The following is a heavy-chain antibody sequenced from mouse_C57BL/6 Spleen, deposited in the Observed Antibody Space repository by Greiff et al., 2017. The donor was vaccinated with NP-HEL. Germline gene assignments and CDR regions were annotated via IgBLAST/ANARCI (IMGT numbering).Heavy chain of an antibody. CDR3: ARTDYGSSYGYYAMDY. D-gene: IGHD1-1*01. V-gene: IGHV5-17*01. Sequence: EVHLVESGGGLVKPGGSLKLSCAASGFTFSDYGMHWVRQAPEKGLEWVAYISSGSSTIYYADTVKGRFTISRDNAKNTLFLQMTSLRSEDTAMYYCARTDYGSSYGYYAMDYWGQGTSVTVSS. CDR1: GFTFSDYG. J-gene: IGHJ4*01. CDR2: ISSGSSTI.